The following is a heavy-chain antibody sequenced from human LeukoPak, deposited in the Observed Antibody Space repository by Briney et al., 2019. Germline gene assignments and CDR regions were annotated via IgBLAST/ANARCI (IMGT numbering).Heavy chain of an antibody. J-gene: IGHJ1*01. CDR3: ATLTSYCSSTSCPRGYFQH. Sequence: ASVKVSCKASGYTFTSYYMHWVRQAPGQGLEWMGGFDPEDGETIYAQKFQGRVTMTEDTSTDTAYMELSSLRSEDTAVYYCATLTSYCSSTSCPRGYFQHWGQGTLVTVSS. CDR1: GYTFTSYY. D-gene: IGHD2-2*01. CDR2: FDPEDGET. V-gene: IGHV1-24*01.